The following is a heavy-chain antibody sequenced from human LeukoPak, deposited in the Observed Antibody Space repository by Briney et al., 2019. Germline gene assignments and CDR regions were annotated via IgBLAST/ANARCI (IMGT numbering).Heavy chain of an antibody. Sequence: GGSLRLSCAASEFTFSSYSMNWVRQAPGKGLEWVSYITNSGNSKSYADSVKGRFTISRDNTKNSLYLQMNGLRAEDTAVYYCAKDLYDNDWYNYFDPWGQGALVTVSS. D-gene: IGHD5-24*01. CDR3: AKDLYDNDWYNYFDP. CDR2: ITNSGNSK. J-gene: IGHJ5*02. V-gene: IGHV3-48*01. CDR1: EFTFSSYS.